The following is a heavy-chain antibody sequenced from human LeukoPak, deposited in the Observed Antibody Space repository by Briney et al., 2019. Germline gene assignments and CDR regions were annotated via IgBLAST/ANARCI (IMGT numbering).Heavy chain of an antibody. CDR2: ISSGGST. Sequence: GFLRPCWAASWIHVSYNYNRRGRQAPGKGLEWVSVISSGGSTSYADSVKGRFTISRDNSKNTLYLQMNSLRAEDTAVYYCARDTPPDYWGQGTLVTVSS. V-gene: IGHV3-53*01. CDR1: WIHVSYNY. J-gene: IGHJ4*02. CDR3: ARDTPPDY.